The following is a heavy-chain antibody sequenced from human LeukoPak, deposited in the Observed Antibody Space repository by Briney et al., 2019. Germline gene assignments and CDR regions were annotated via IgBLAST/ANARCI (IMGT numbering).Heavy chain of an antibody. V-gene: IGHV3-49*04. CDR2: IRSKAYGGTT. CDR3: TRDSPYYDILTGYNDY. D-gene: IGHD3-9*01. Sequence: QTGRSLRLSCTASGFTFGDYAMSWVRQARGKGREWVGFIRSKAYGGTTEYAASVKGTFPISRDDSKSISYLQMNSLKTEDTAVYYCTRDSPYYDILTGYNDYWGQGTLVTVSS. J-gene: IGHJ4*02. CDR1: GFTFGDYA.